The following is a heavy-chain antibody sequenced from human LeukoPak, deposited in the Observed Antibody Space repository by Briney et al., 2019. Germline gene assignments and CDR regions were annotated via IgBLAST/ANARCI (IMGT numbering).Heavy chain of an antibody. CDR2: INAGNGNT. D-gene: IGHD2/OR15-2a*01. V-gene: IGHV1-3*03. CDR1: GYTFTSYA. J-gene: IGHJ5*02. CDR3: ARDVSTTSSWWFDP. Sequence: ASVKVSCKASGYTFTSYAMHWVRQAPGQRLEWMGWINAGNGNTKYSQEFQGRVTITRDTSASTAYMELSSLRYEDTAVYYCARDVSTTSSWWFDPWGQGTLVIVSS.